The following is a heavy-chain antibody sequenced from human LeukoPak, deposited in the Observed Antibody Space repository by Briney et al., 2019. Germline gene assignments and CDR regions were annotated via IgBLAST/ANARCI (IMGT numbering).Heavy chain of an antibody. Sequence: ASVKVTCKASGYTFTGYYMHWVRQAPGQGLEWMGWINPNSGGTNYAQKFQGRVTMTRDTSIGTAYMELSRLRSDDTAVYYCARDSTSGWYYYYYYMDVWGKGTTVTVSS. CDR1: GYTFTGYY. D-gene: IGHD6-19*01. CDR2: INPNSGGT. J-gene: IGHJ6*03. CDR3: ARDSTSGWYYYYYYMDV. V-gene: IGHV1-2*02.